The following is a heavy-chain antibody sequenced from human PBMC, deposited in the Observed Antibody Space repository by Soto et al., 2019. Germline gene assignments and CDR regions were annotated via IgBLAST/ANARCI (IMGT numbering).Heavy chain of an antibody. CDR3: ARGSDTIFGVVIIPRDYYYGMDV. D-gene: IGHD3-3*01. J-gene: IGHJ6*02. CDR2: IIPIFGTA. V-gene: IGHV1-69*13. Sequence: ASVKVSCKASGGTFSSYAISWVRQAPGQGLEWMGGIIPIFGTANYAQKFQGRVTITADESTSTAYMELSSLRSEDTAVYYCARGSDTIFGVVIIPRDYYYGMDVWGQGTTVTSP. CDR1: GGTFSSYA.